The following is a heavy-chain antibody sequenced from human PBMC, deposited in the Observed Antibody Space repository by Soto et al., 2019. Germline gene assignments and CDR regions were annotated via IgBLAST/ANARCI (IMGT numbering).Heavy chain of an antibody. CDR1: GGSFSSYY. V-gene: IGHV4-34*01. Sequence: SETLSLTCAVYGGSFSSYYWSWIRQPPGKALEWIGEINHSGSSNYNPSLKSRVTISVDTSKNQFSLKLPSVTAADTAVYYCARGYDFWSGPYNWFDPWGQGTLVTVSS. CDR2: INHSGSS. CDR3: ARGYDFWSGPYNWFDP. D-gene: IGHD3-3*01. J-gene: IGHJ5*02.